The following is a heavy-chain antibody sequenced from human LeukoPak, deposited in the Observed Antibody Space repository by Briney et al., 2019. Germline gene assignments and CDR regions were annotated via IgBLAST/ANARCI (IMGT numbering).Heavy chain of an antibody. D-gene: IGHD2-8*01. V-gene: IGHV4-30-2*01. CDR3: ARVGWYCTNGVCRSGAFDI. CDR1: GGSISSGGYS. J-gene: IGHJ3*02. Sequence: PSEALSLTCAVSGGSISSGGYSWSWIRQPPGKGLEWIGYIYHSGSTYYNPSLKSRVTISVDRSKNQFSLKLSSVTAADTAVYYCARVGWYCTNGVCRSGAFDIWGQGTMVTVSS. CDR2: IYHSGST.